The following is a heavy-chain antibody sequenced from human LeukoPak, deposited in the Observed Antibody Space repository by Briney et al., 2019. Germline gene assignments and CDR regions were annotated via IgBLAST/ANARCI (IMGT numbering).Heavy chain of an antibody. J-gene: IGHJ4*02. D-gene: IGHD4-17*01. CDR1: GFTFSGYA. CDR3: AKEALLSYGGYTYIEY. CDR2: ISGSGDST. V-gene: IGHV3-23*01. Sequence: GGSLRLSCAASGFTFSGYAMTWVRRAPGKGLEWVSTISGSGDSTYYADSVRGRFTISRDNSKNTLYLQMSTLRADEDTAVYYCAKEALLSYGGYTYIEYWGQGTLVTVSS.